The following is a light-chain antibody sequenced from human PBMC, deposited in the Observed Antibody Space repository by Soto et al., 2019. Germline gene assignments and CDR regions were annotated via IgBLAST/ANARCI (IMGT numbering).Light chain of an antibody. CDR3: AARDDTLNGAV. Sequence: QSALTQPPSASGTPGQRVTISCSGSGSNVGSNSVNWYQQLPGTAPKLLIYSSNQRPSGVPDRFSGSKSGTSASLAISGLRSEDEADYYCAARDDTLNGAVFGGGTKLTVL. CDR1: GSNVGSNS. V-gene: IGLV1-44*01. J-gene: IGLJ3*02. CDR2: SSN.